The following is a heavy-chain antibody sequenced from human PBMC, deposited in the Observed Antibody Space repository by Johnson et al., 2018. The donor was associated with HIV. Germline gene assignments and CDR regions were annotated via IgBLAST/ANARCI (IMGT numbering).Heavy chain of an antibody. CDR1: GFTFSDYY. CDR2: ISSSGSTI. CDR3: ARDGADYYDSSGYYGDALDI. V-gene: IGHV3-11*01. Sequence: QVQLVESGGGLVQPGGSLRLSCAASGFTFSDYYMSWIRQAPGKGLEWVSYISSSGSTIYYADSVKGRFTISRDNAKNSLYLQMNSLRAEDTAVYYCARDGADYYDSSGYYGDALDIWGQGKMVTVSS. J-gene: IGHJ3*02. D-gene: IGHD3-22*01.